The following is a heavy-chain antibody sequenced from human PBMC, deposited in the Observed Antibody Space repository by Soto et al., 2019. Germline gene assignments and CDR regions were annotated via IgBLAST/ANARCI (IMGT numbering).Heavy chain of an antibody. V-gene: IGHV4-59*01. CDR3: ATRYGLIWFDT. CDR2: MYYSGST. CDR1: GGSISGYY. Sequence: SETLSLTCIVSGGSISGYYWSWIRQPPGKGLEWIGYMYYSGSTNYNPSLKSRVTIAVDTSKNQFSLKLRSVTAADTEVYYCATRYGLIWFDTWGYRTLATVSS. J-gene: IGHJ5*01. D-gene: IGHD5-18*01.